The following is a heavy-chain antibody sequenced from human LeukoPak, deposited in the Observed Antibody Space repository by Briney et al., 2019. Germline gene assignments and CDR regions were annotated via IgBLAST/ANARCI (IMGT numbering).Heavy chain of an antibody. J-gene: IGHJ6*03. Sequence: ASVEVSCKASGYTFTSYDINWVRQAPGQGIEWMGWINPNSGGTNYAQKFQGRVTMTRDTSISTAYMELSMLRSDDTAVYYCARVLVSAGSLWYYYYYMDVWGKGTTVTISS. CDR2: INPNSGGT. V-gene: IGHV1-2*02. D-gene: IGHD2-2*01. CDR3: ARVLVSAGSLWYYYYYMDV. CDR1: GYTFTSYD.